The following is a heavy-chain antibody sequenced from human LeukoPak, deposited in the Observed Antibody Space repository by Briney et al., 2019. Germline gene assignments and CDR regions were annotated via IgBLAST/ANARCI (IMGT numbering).Heavy chain of an antibody. Sequence: GGSLRLSCTASGFTFSGYGMSWVRQAPGKGLEWVSTNSGSGGSTYYADSVQGRFTISRDNSKNTLFLQMHSLRVEDTAVYYCAALPTGYQNFDYWGQGTLVTVSS. J-gene: IGHJ4*02. CDR2: NSGSGGST. V-gene: IGHV3-23*01. CDR1: GFTFSGYG. D-gene: IGHD3-9*01. CDR3: AALPTGYQNFDY.